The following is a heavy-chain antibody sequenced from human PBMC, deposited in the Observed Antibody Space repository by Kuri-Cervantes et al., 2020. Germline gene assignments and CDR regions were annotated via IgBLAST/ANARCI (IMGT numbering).Heavy chain of an antibody. CDR1: GDSISTSSYY. CDR2: IYFGGGT. D-gene: IGHD1-1*01. Sequence: SETLSLTCTVSGDSISTSSYYWGWVRQPPGKGLEWIGTIYFGGGTYYNPSLKSRVAISLDTSRNQFSLKLSSVTAAETAVYYCARGERLGNYYYMDVWGEGTTVTVSS. CDR3: ARGERLGNYYYMDV. J-gene: IGHJ6*03. V-gene: IGHV4-39*07.